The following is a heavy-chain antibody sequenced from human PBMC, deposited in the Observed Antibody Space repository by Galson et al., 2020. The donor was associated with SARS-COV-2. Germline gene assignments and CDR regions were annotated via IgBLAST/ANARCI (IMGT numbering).Heavy chain of an antibody. Sequence: GESLKISCAASGFTFSSYAMHWVRQAPGKGLEWVAVISYDGSNKYYVDSVKGRFTISRDNSKNTLYLQMNSLRAEDTAVYYCARDPTAYYDFWSGYFYGMDVWGQGTTVTVS. CDR2: ISYDGSNK. D-gene: IGHD3-3*01. CDR3: ARDPTAYYDFWSGYFYGMDV. CDR1: GFTFSSYA. V-gene: IGHV3-30*04. J-gene: IGHJ6*02.